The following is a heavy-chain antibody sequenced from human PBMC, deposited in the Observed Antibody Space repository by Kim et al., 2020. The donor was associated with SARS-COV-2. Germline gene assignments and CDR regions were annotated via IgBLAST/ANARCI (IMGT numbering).Heavy chain of an antibody. J-gene: IGHJ4*02. Sequence: GGSLRLSCAASGFTFSSYAMHWVRQAPGKGLEWVAVISYDGSNKYYADSVKGRFTISRDNSKNTLYLQMNSLRAEDTAVYYCARDQEGSGSYYPLRGGFDYWGQGTLVTVSS. CDR1: GFTFSSYA. CDR3: ARDQEGSGSYYPLRGGFDY. V-gene: IGHV3-30*04. CDR2: ISYDGSNK. D-gene: IGHD3-10*01.